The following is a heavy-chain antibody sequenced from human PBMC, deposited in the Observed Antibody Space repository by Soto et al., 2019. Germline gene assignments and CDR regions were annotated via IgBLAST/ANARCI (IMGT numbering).Heavy chain of an antibody. J-gene: IGHJ6*02. CDR2: INHSGGT. Sequence: SETLSLSCAAYGGTFSGYYWRWIRQPPGKGLEWIGEINHSGGTNYNPSLKTRVTILVDTTKNQMSLKRSSVTAADTAVYYCARGLRGYCSGGSCYSFGYYYYGMGVRGQGTTVTGPS. V-gene: IGHV4-34*01. D-gene: IGHD2-15*01. CDR3: ARGLRGYCSGGSCYSFGYYYYGMGV. CDR1: GGTFSGYY.